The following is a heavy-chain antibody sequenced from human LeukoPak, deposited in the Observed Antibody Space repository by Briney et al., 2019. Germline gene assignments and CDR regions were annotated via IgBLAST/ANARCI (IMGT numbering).Heavy chain of an antibody. D-gene: IGHD4-17*01. V-gene: IGHV3-21*01. CDR3: ARDGDYPTTLRSLGI. CDR2: ISSSSSYI. Sequence: PGGSPRLSCAASGFTFSSYSMNWVRQAPGKGLEWVSSISSSSSYIYYADSVKGRCTISRDNAKNSLYLQMNSLRAEDTAVYYCARDGDYPTTLRSLGIWGQGTMVTVSS. CDR1: GFTFSSYS. J-gene: IGHJ3*02.